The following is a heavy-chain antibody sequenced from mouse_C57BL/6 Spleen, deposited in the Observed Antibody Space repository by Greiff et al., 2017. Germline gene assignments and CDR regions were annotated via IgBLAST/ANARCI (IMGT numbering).Heavy chain of an antibody. CDR3: ARLWDGWYFDV. CDR1: GYSITSGYY. D-gene: IGHD4-1*01. Sequence: VQLKESGPGLVKPSQSLSLTCSVTGYSITSGYYWNWIRQFPGNKLEWMGYISYDGSNNYNPSLKNRISITRDTSKNQFFLKLNSVTTEDTATYYCARLWDGWYFDVWGTGTTVTVSS. CDR2: ISYDGSN. J-gene: IGHJ1*03. V-gene: IGHV3-6*01.